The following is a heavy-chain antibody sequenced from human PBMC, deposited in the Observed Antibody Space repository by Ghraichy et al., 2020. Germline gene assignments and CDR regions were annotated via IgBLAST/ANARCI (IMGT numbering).Heavy chain of an antibody. V-gene: IGHV3-23*01. Sequence: GGSLRLSCAASGFTFSSYAMSWVRQAPGKGLEWVSAISGSGGSTYYADSVKGRFTISRDNSKNTLYLQMNSLRAEDTAVYYCAKSPGWGVIVLYYFDYWGQGTLVTVSS. J-gene: IGHJ4*02. D-gene: IGHD3-16*02. CDR2: ISGSGGST. CDR1: GFTFSSYA. CDR3: AKSPGWGVIVLYYFDY.